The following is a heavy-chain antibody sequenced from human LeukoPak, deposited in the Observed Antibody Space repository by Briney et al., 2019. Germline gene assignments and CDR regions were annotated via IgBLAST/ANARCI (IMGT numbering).Heavy chain of an antibody. CDR3: STDGGGGSYTPFDY. V-gene: IGHV3-15*01. D-gene: IGHD1-26*01. CDR1: GFTFNNAW. CDR2: IKSKTDGGTT. J-gene: IGHJ4*02. Sequence: GGSLRLPCGASGFTFNNAWMSWLRQAPGKGLEGVGRIKSKTDGGTTDYAAPVKARFTISRDDSKNTLYLQMNSLKPEDTAVYYCSTDGGGGSYTPFDYWGQGTLVTVSS.